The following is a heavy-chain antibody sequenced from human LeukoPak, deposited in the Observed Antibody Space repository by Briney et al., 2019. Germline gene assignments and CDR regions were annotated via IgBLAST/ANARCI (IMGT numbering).Heavy chain of an antibody. CDR2: MRYDVNDE. CDR3: AKDLDYSNFDY. J-gene: IGHJ4*02. CDR1: GFTFSNYG. V-gene: IGHV3-30*02. Sequence: PGGSLRLSCAASGFTFSNYGMHWVRQTPGKGLEWVAFMRYDVNDEYYTDSVKGRFTISRDNSKNTLYLQMNSLRAEDTALYYCAKDLDYSNFDYWGQGALVTVSS. D-gene: IGHD4/OR15-4a*01.